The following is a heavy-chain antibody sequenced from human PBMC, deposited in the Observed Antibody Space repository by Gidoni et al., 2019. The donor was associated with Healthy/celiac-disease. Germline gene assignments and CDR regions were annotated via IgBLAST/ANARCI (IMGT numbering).Heavy chain of an antibody. D-gene: IGHD4-17*01. V-gene: IGHV3-30-3*01. CDR3: AREGTVEHDYGGIDY. CDR1: GFTFSRYA. CDR2: RSYDGSNK. J-gene: IGHJ4*02. Sequence: QVQLVESGGGVVQPGRSLRLSCAASGFTFSRYAMHWVRQAPGKGLEWVAVRSYDGSNKYYADSVKGRFTISRDNSKNTLYLQMNSLRAEDTAVYYCAREGTVEHDYGGIDYWGQGTLVTVSS.